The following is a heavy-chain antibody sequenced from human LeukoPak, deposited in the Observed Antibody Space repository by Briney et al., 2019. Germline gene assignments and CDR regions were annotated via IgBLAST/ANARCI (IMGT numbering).Heavy chain of an antibody. CDR3: ARDHMVRVHGMDV. J-gene: IGHJ6*02. CDR1: GFTFSSYA. Sequence: PGGSLRLSCAASGFTFSSYAMHWVRQAPGKGLEWVAVISYDGSNKYYADSVKGRFTISRDNSKNTLYLQMNSLRAEDTAVYYCARDHMVRVHGMDVWGQGTTVTVSS. CDR2: ISYDGSNK. V-gene: IGHV3-30*04. D-gene: IGHD3-10*01.